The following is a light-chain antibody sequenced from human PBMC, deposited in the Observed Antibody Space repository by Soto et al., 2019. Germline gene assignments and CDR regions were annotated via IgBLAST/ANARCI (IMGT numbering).Light chain of an antibody. Sequence: DRVMTQSPDTLSASPGERVSLSCRASQSVNHNLAWYQQKPGQAPRLLIYAASTRATGIPARFSGSGSGTEFTLTISSLQSEDFAFYYCQQYNNWPRTFGQGTKVDIK. J-gene: IGKJ1*01. CDR1: QSVNHN. V-gene: IGKV3-15*01. CDR3: QQYNNWPRT. CDR2: AAS.